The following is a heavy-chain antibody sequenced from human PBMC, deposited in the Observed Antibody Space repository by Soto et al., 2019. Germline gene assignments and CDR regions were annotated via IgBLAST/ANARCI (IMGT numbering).Heavy chain of an antibody. J-gene: IGHJ6*03. CDR3: ARARFPGPMDV. CDR1: GYTFTIYY. V-gene: IGHV1-46*03. Sequence: ASVKVSCKASGYTFTIYYMHWVRQAPGQGLEWMGIINPSGGSTSYAQKFQGRVTMTRDTSTSTVYMELSSLRSEDTAVYYCARARFPGPMDVWGKGTTVTVSS. CDR2: INPSGGST. D-gene: IGHD3-16*01.